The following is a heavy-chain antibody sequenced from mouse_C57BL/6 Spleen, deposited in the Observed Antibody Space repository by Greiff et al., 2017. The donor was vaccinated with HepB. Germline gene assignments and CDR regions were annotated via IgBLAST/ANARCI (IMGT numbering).Heavy chain of an antibody. V-gene: IGHV1-82*01. CDR2: IYPGDGDT. Sequence: VMLVESGPELVKPGASVKISCKASGYAFSSSWMNWVKQRPGKGLEWTGRIYPGDGDTNYNGKFKGKATLTADKSSSTAYMQLSSLTSEDSAVYFCARARDYFDYWGQGTTLTVSS. CDR1: GYAFSSSW. CDR3: ARARDYFDY. J-gene: IGHJ2*01.